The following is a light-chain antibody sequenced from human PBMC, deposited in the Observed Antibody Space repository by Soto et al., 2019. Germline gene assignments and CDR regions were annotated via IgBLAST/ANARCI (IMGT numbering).Light chain of an antibody. Sequence: TQSPSSVSASVGDRVTITCRASQSVNSYLAWYQQKPGQAPRLLIDDTSIRATGIPARFSGSGSGTDFTLTISRLEPEDFAVYYCQQYGSSPRFGPGTKVDIK. V-gene: IGKV3-20*01. CDR1: QSVNSY. J-gene: IGKJ3*01. CDR3: QQYGSSPR. CDR2: DTS.